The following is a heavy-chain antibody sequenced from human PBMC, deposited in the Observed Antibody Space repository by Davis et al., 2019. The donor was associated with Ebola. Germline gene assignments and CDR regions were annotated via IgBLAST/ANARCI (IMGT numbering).Heavy chain of an antibody. CDR3: ARDQFHGNYYYYYGMDV. J-gene: IGHJ6*02. CDR1: GYTFTSYY. V-gene: IGHV1-46*01. D-gene: IGHD1-1*01. CDR2: INPSGGST. Sequence: ASVKVSCKASGYTFTSYYIHWVRQAPGQGLEWMGIINPSGGSTSYAQKFQGRVTMTRDTSTSTVYMELSSLRSEDTAVYYCARDQFHGNYYYYYGMDVWGQGTTVTVSS.